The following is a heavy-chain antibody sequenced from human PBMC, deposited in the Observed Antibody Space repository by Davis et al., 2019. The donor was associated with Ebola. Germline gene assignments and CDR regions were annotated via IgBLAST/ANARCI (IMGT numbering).Heavy chain of an antibody. CDR1: GFTFSDYY. CDR2: IKHDGSEK. V-gene: IGHV3-7*03. D-gene: IGHD3-10*01. CDR3: AREGYYYGSGSTNWFDP. J-gene: IGHJ5*02. Sequence: GESLKISCAASGFTFSDYYMGWIPQAPGKGLEWVANIKHDGSEKYDVDSVRGRFTISRDNTRNSLFLQMNSLRVGDTAVYYCAREGYYYGSGSTNWFDPWGQGTLVTVSS.